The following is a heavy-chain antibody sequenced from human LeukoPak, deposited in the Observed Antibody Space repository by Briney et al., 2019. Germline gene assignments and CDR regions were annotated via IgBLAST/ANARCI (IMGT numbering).Heavy chain of an antibody. CDR1: GGSTSSSSYY. Sequence: SETLSLTCTVSGGSTSSSSYYWGWSRQPPGKGLEWIVSIYYSGSTYYNPSLKSRVTISVNTSKNQFSLKLSSVTAADTAVYYCASLYYDILTGYYNWGQGTLVTVSS. CDR3: ASLYYDILTGYYN. D-gene: IGHD3-9*01. V-gene: IGHV4-39*01. J-gene: IGHJ4*02. CDR2: IYYSGST.